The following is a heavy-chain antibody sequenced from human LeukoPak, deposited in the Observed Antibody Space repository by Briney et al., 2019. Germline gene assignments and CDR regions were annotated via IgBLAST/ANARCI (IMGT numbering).Heavy chain of an antibody. V-gene: IGHV1-18*01. CDR1: GYTFTSYG. Sequence: ASVKVSCKASGYTFTSYGISWVRQAPGQGLEWMGWISAYNGNTNYAQKLQGRVTMTTDTSTSTAYMELSSLRSEDTAVYYCAREKPGAAGYYYDSSGYPLGYWGQGTLVTVSS. D-gene: IGHD3-22*01. J-gene: IGHJ4*02. CDR2: ISAYNGNT. CDR3: AREKPGAAGYYYDSSGYPLGY.